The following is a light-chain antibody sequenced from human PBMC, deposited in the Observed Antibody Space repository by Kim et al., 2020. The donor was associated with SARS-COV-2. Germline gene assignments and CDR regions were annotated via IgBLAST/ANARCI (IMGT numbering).Light chain of an antibody. CDR2: DVS. CDR1: RSDVGGYNS. J-gene: IGLJ1*01. V-gene: IGLV2-14*03. CDR3: SSHTTSSTYV. Sequence: GQSDTTACTGTRSDVGGYNSVSWYQRHPGKAPKLMIYDVSERASGVSNRFSGSQSGNTASLTISGLRAEDEADYYCSSHTTSSTYVFGSGTKVTVL.